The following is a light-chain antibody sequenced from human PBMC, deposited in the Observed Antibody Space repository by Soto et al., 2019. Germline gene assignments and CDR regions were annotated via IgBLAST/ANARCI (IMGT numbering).Light chain of an antibody. CDR2: DAS. CDR1: QDISNY. Sequence: DIQMTQSPSSLSASVGDRVTITCQARQDISNYLNWYQQKPGKAPKLLIFDASNVETGVPSRFSGSGSGTHFTFTILSLQAEDIATYYCQQYEGLPLTFGGGTKIEI. J-gene: IGKJ4*02. V-gene: IGKV1-33*01. CDR3: QQYEGLPLT.